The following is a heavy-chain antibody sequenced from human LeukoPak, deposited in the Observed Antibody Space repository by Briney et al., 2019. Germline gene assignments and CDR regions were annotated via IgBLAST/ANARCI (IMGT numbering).Heavy chain of an antibody. J-gene: IGHJ6*03. CDR1: EFTFTTYW. CDR3: ARPTWTNYIDV. V-gene: IGHV3-7*01. Sequence: PGGSLRLSCEASEFTFTTYWMSWVRQAPGKGLEWVANIKQDGSEKYYVDSVKGRFTISRDNAKNSVSLQMNSLRAEDTAVYFCARPTWTNYIDVWGKGTAVTISS. D-gene: IGHD3/OR15-3a*01. CDR2: IKQDGSEK.